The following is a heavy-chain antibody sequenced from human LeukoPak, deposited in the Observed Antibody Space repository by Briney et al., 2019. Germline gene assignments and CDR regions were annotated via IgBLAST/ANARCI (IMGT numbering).Heavy chain of an antibody. V-gene: IGHV3-23*01. CDR2: ISGSGGST. J-gene: IGHJ4*02. D-gene: IGHD3-22*01. CDR1: GFTFSSYA. Sequence: AGVSLRLSCAASGFTFSSYAMSWVRQAPGKGLEWVSAISGSGGSTYYADSVKGRFTISRDNSKNTLYLQMNSLRAEDTAVYYCAKGFGGTYYYDSSGYFGYWGQGTLVTVSS. CDR3: AKGFGGTYYYDSSGYFGY.